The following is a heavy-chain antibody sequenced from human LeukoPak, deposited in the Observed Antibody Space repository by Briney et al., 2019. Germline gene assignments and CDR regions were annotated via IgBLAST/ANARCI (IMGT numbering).Heavy chain of an antibody. CDR2: IYHSGST. J-gene: IGHJ4*02. V-gene: IGHV4-30-2*01. CDR3: ARDRIQLWSTYYFDY. Sequence: SETLFLTCSVSGGSLSGTGYYWSWIRQPPGKGLEWIGYIYHSGSTYYNPSLKSRVTISVDRSKNQFSLKLSSVTAADTAVYYCARDRIQLWSTYYFDYWGQGTLVTVSS. D-gene: IGHD5-18*01. CDR1: GGSLSGTGYY.